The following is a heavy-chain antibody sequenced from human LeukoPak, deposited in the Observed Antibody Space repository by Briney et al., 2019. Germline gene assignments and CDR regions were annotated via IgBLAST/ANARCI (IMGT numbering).Heavy chain of an antibody. CDR1: GGSFRGYS. V-gene: IGHV4-34*01. Sequence: PSETLSLTCAVYGGSFRGYSWSWIRQPPGKGLEWIGEIHRSGSTNYHPSLKSRVTISVDTSKNQFSLKLSSVTAADTAVYYCARGIPHYCSSTTCPNDYWGQGTLVTVSS. J-gene: IGHJ4*02. D-gene: IGHD2-2*01. CDR3: ARGIPHYCSSTTCPNDY. CDR2: IHRSGST.